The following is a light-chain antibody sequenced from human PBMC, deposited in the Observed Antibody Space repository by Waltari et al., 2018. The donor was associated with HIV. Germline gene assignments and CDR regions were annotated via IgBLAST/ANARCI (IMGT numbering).Light chain of an antibody. CDR2: EVS. CDR1: RSDVGGYNY. V-gene: IGLV2-8*01. Sequence: QSALTQPPSASGSPGQSVTISCTGTRSDVGGYNYVPWYQQHPGKAPKLMIYEVSKRPSGVPDRFSGSKSGNTASLTVSGLQAEDEADYYCSSYAGSNLVFGGGTKLTVL. J-gene: IGLJ2*01. CDR3: SSYAGSNLV.